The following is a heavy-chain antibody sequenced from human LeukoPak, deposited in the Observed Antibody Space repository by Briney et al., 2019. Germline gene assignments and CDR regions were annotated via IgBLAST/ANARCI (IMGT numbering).Heavy chain of an antibody. V-gene: IGHV2-5*01. CDR3: AHRLHYYDSSGYYSLAEYFQH. CDR1: EFSRSTSGVG. D-gene: IGHD3-22*01. J-gene: IGHJ1*01. CDR2: IYWNDDK. Sequence: SGPTLVKPTPTLALTFTFYEFSRSTSGVGVGWIRQPPVKALEWLALIYWNDDKRYSPSLKSRLTITKDTSNNQVVLTMTNMDPLDTATYYCAHRLHYYDSSGYYSLAEYFQHWGQGTLVTVSS.